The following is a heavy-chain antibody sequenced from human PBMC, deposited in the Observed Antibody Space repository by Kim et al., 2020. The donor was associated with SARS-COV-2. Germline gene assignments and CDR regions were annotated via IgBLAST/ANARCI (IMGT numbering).Heavy chain of an antibody. CDR2: IIPFFGTA. CDR3: ARDEGYCSGGSCHDYYYGMDV. CDR1: GGTFSSYA. J-gene: IGHJ6*02. D-gene: IGHD2-15*01. Sequence: SVKVSCKASGGTFSSYAISWVRQAPGQGLEWMGGIIPFFGTANYAQKFQGRVTITADESTSTAYMELSSLRSEDTAVYYCARDEGYCSGGSCHDYYYGMDVWGQGTTVPVSS. V-gene: IGHV1-69*13.